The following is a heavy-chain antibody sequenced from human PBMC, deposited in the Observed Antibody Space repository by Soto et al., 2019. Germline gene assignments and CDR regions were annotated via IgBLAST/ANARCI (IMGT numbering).Heavy chain of an antibody. CDR1: GYIFTSYA. CDR3: ASSPKSTSHCFDY. Sequence: GASVNVSCKASGYIFTSYAMHSLRQPPGQRLEWRGWINAGSGSAKYSQKFQGRVTITRDTTASTAYMELSSLRSEDTAVYYCASSPKSTSHCFDYWGQGTLVTVSS. V-gene: IGHV1-3*01. J-gene: IGHJ4*02. D-gene: IGHD2-2*01. CDR2: INAGSGSA.